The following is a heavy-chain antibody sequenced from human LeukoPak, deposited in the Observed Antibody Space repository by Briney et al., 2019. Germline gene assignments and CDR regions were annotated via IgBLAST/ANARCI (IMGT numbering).Heavy chain of an antibody. Sequence: PSETLSLTCTVSGGSISSYYWSWIRQPPGKGLEWMGYIYYSGSTNYNPSLKNRLTISVHTSENQFSLKLSSVPAADTAVYYCARGGDSSGLFDFDYWGQGTRVTVSS. CDR1: GGSISSYY. J-gene: IGHJ4*02. V-gene: IGHV4-59*01. CDR2: IYYSGST. D-gene: IGHD3-22*01. CDR3: ARGGDSSGLFDFDY.